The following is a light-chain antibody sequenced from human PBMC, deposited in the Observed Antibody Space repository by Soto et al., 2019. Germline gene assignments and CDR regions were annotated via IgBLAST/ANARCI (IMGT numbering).Light chain of an antibody. V-gene: IGKV3-15*01. CDR3: QQYNNWAPYT. CDR1: QSISNN. J-gene: IGKJ2*01. CDR2: GAT. Sequence: EIVMTQSPATLSLSPGERATLSCRASQSISNNLAWYQQKPGQAPRLLIFGATTRATGIPARFSGSGSGTDFTLIISSLXXXXFAVYYCQQYNNWAPYTFGQGTRLEIK.